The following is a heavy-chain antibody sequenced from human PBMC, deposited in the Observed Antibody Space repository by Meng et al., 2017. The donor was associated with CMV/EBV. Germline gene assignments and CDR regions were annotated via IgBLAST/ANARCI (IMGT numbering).Heavy chain of an antibody. Sequence: FTFSSYGMHWVRQAPGKGLEWVAVIWYDGSNKYYADSVKGRFTISRDNSKNTLYLQMNSLRAEDTAVYYCAKDFSYYYGSGSSVGYFDYWGQGTLVTVS. D-gene: IGHD3-10*01. CDR1: FTFSSYG. V-gene: IGHV3-33*06. CDR3: AKDFSYYYGSGSSVGYFDY. CDR2: IWYDGSNK. J-gene: IGHJ4*02.